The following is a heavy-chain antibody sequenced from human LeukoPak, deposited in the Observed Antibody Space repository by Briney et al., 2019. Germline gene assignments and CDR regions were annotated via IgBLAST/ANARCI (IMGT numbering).Heavy chain of an antibody. J-gene: IGHJ4*02. CDR3: ANNCSGGSCYFDF. CDR2: ISGSGGST. V-gene: IGHV3-23*01. D-gene: IGHD2-15*01. CDR1: GFTFCSYA. Sequence: GGSLRLSCEAFGFTFCSYAMSWGPQAPGKGLEWVSAISGSGGSTYYADSVKGRFTISRDNSKNTLYLQMNSLRAEDTAAYYCANNCSGGSCYFDFWGQGTMVTVSS.